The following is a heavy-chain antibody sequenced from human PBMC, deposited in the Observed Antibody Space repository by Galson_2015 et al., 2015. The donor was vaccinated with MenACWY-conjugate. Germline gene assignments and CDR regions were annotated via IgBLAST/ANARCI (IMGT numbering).Heavy chain of an antibody. V-gene: IGHV1-18*01. CDR1: GYTFTSYG. D-gene: IGHD3-9*01. CDR3: ARGDRLVTLRSLNYFDY. CDR2: ISAYNGNT. J-gene: IGHJ4*02. Sequence: SVKVSCKASGYTFTSYGISWVRQAPGQGLEWMGWISAYNGNTNYAQKLQGRVTMTTDTSTRIAYMELRSLRSDDTAVYYCARGDRLVTLRSLNYFDYWGQGTLATVSS.